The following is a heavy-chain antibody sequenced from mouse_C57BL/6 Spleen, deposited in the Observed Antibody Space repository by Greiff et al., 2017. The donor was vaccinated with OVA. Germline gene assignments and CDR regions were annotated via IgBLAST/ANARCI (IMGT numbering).Heavy chain of an antibody. V-gene: IGHV6-3*01. CDR3: TGHWDYWYFDV. Sequence: EVMLVESGGGLVQPGGSMKLSCVASGFTFSNYWMNWVRQSPEKGLEWVAQIRLKSDNYATHYAESVKGRFTISRDDSKSSVYLQMNNLRAEDTGIYYCTGHWDYWYFDVWGTGTTVTVSS. D-gene: IGHD4-1*01. CDR2: IRLKSDNYAT. CDR1: GFTFSNYW. J-gene: IGHJ1*03.